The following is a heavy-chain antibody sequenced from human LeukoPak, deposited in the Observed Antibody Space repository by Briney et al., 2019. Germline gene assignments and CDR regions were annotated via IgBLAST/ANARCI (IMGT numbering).Heavy chain of an antibody. CDR2: IRYDGSNK. Sequence: GGSLRLSCAASGFTFSSYGMHWVRQAPGKGLEWVAFIRYDGSNKYYADSVKGRFTISRDNSKNTLYLQMNSLRAEDTAVYYCARVPSYSGSSPFDYWGQGTLVTVSS. J-gene: IGHJ4*02. CDR3: ARVPSYSGSSPFDY. V-gene: IGHV3-30*02. CDR1: GFTFSSYG. D-gene: IGHD1-26*01.